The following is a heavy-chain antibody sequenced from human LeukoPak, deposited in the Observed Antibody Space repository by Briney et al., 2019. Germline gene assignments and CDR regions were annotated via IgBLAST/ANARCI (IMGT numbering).Heavy chain of an antibody. CDR2: ITSNSGSM. J-gene: IGHJ3*01. CDR3: ASGTWWNV. V-gene: IGHV3-9*01. CDR1: GFNFDGYT. Sequence: GGSLRLSCEASGFNFDGYTMHWVRQVPGKGLEWVSNITSNSGSMGYVDSVKGRFTISRDNTKNLLFLQMDSLRAGDTAIYYCASGTWWNVWGQGTMVTVSS. D-gene: IGHD3-3*01.